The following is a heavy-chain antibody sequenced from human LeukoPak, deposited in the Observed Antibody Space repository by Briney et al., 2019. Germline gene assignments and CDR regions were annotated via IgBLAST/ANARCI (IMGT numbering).Heavy chain of an antibody. CDR3: ARGHYYDSSGYYIPDAFDI. J-gene: IGHJ3*02. Sequence: ASVKVSCKASGYTVTSYDINWLRRSTGQRLEGMGGINPNSGNTGYAQKFQGRVTITRNTSISTAYMEMSSLRSEDTAVYYCARGHYYDSSGYYIPDAFDIWGQGTMVTVSS. CDR2: INPNSGNT. D-gene: IGHD3-22*01. V-gene: IGHV1-8*03. CDR1: GYTVTSYD.